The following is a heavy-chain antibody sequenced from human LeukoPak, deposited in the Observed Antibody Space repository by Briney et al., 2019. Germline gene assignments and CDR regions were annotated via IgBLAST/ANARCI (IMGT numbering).Heavy chain of an antibody. CDR3: VRGNSGPDY. CDR2: INNDGSNT. V-gene: IGHV3-74*01. Sequence: GGSLRLSCAASGFTFSNYWMHWVRQGPRKGLVWVSRINNDGSNTVYVDSVKGRFTISRDNAKNTLYLQMNSLRAEDTAVYYCVRGNSGPDYWGQGTLVTVSS. CDR1: GFTFSNYW. J-gene: IGHJ4*02. D-gene: IGHD6-19*01.